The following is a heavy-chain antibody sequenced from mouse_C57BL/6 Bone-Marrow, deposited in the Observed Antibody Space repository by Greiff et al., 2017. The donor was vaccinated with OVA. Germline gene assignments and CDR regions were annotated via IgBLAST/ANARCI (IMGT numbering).Heavy chain of an antibody. J-gene: IGHJ2*01. V-gene: IGHV7-3*01. Sequence: EVKLVESGGGLVQPGGSLSLSCAASGFTFTAYYMSWVRQPPGTALEWLGFIRNKANGYTTEYSASVKGRFTISRDNSQSILYLQMNALRAEDSATYYCARYTSSYDYWGQGTTLTVSS. CDR1: GFTFTAYY. D-gene: IGHD1-1*01. CDR3: ARYTSSYDY. CDR2: IRNKANGYTT.